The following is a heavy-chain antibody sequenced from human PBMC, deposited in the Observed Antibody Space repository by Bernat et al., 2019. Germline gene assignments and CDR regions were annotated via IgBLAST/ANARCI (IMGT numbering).Heavy chain of an antibody. CDR3: ERYSRSSYDY. D-gene: IGHD6-6*01. J-gene: IGHJ4*02. Sequence: EVQLVESGGGLVQPGGSLRLSCAASGFTFSSYAMHWVRQAPGKGLEYVSAISTDGGGTYYANSVKGRFTVSRDNSKNTLHLQMGSLRAEDMAVYYCERYSRSSYDYWGQGTPVTVSS. CDR1: GFTFSSYA. CDR2: ISTDGGGT. V-gene: IGHV3-64*01.